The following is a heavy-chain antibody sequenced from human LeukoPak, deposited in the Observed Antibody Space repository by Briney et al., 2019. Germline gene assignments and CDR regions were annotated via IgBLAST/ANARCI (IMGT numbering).Heavy chain of an antibody. Sequence: SETLSLTCTVSGGSISSSSYYWGWIRQPPGKGLEWLGSIYYSGSTYYNPSLKSRVTISVDTSKNQFSLKLSSVTAADTAVYYCASRPGYGDYSFFDYWGQGTLVTVS. D-gene: IGHD4-17*01. V-gene: IGHV4-39*01. CDR2: IYYSGST. J-gene: IGHJ4*02. CDR3: ASRPGYGDYSFFDY. CDR1: GGSISSSSYY.